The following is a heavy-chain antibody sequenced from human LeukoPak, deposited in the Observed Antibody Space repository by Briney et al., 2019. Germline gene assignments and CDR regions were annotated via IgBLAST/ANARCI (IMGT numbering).Heavy chain of an antibody. V-gene: IGHV4-34*01. Sequence: PSETLSLTCAVYGGSFSGYYWSWSRQPPGKGLEWIGEINHSGSTNYNPSLKRRVTISVYTSKNQFSLELSSVTAADTAVYYCARAPNLYCSSTSCYSGYFDYWGQGTLVTVSS. J-gene: IGHJ4*02. CDR3: ARAPNLYCSSTSCYSGYFDY. D-gene: IGHD2-2*01. CDR2: INHSGST. CDR1: GGSFSGYY.